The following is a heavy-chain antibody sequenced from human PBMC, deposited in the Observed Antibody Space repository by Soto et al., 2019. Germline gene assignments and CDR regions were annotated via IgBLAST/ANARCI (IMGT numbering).Heavy chain of an antibody. D-gene: IGHD4-17*01. Sequence: PSETLSLTCTVSGGSISSYYWSWIRQPPGKGLEWIGYIYYSGSTNYNPSLKSRVTISVDTSKNQFSLKLSSVTAADTAVYYCARLADYGDYVSYFDYWGQGTLVTVSS. CDR2: IYYSGST. V-gene: IGHV4-59*01. CDR3: ARLADYGDYVSYFDY. J-gene: IGHJ4*02. CDR1: GGSISSYY.